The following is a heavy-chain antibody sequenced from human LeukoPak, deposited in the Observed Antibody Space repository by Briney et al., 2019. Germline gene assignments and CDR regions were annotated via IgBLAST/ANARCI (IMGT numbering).Heavy chain of an antibody. CDR3: TSDFNRDSGG. V-gene: IGHV3-7*01. Sequence: PGGSLRLSCAASGFSFSGTWMTWVRQAPGKGLECVANIKPDGSEKYYVDSVKGRFTVSRDNAKNSLYLQMNSLRVEDTAIYYCTSDFNRDSGGWGQGTLVTVSS. CDR1: GFSFSGTW. J-gene: IGHJ4*02. CDR2: IKPDGSEK. D-gene: IGHD3-22*01.